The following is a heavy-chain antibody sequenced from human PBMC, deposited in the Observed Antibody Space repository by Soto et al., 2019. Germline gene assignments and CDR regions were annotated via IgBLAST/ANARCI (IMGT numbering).Heavy chain of an antibody. CDR3: AKANYDILTGHYPLIDY. Sequence: EVQLLESGGGLEQPGGSLSLSCAAPGFPFRSYALTWVRQPPRKGLEWVSAISGGGGSTYYADSVKGRFTISRDNSKNTLYLQMNSLRAEDTAVYYCAKANYDILTGHYPLIDYWGQGALVTVSS. J-gene: IGHJ4*02. V-gene: IGHV3-23*01. CDR2: ISGGGGST. CDR1: GFPFRSYA. D-gene: IGHD3-9*01.